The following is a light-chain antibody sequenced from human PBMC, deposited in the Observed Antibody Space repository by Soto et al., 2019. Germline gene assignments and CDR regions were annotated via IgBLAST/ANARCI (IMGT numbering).Light chain of an antibody. J-gene: IGKJ1*01. CDR1: QSVNSN. CDR2: GAS. CDR3: QVYNTWPWT. Sequence: ETVMTQSPATLSVSPGERATLSCRASQSVNSNLAWYQQKLGQAPRVLIYGASTRATGIPARFSGSGSGTEFILTISSLQSEDFALYYCQVYNTWPWTSGQGTKVEIK. V-gene: IGKV3-15*01.